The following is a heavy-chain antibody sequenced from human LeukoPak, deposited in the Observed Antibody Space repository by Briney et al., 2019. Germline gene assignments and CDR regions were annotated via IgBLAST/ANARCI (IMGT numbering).Heavy chain of an antibody. V-gene: IGHV4-61*02. CDR3: ARDSWGSGYDYPYYFDY. CDR1: GGSISSGNYY. CDR2: IYTSGST. D-gene: IGHD5-12*01. J-gene: IGHJ4*02. Sequence: SQTLSLTCTVSGGSISSGNYYWSWIRQPAGRGLEWIGRIYTSGSTTYNPSLKSRVTISVDTSKNRFSLKLSSVTAADTAVYYCARDSWGSGYDYPYYFDYWGQGTLVTVSS.